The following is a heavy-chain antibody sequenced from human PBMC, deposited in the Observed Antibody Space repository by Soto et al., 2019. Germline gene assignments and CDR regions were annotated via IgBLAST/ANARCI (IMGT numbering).Heavy chain of an antibody. CDR3: ARLTPSKYDAFDI. V-gene: IGHV4-59*08. Sequence: QVQLQESGPGLVKPSETLSLTCTVSGGSISSYYWSWIRQPPGKGLEWIGYIYYSGSTNYNPSLKSRVTISVDTSKNQFSLKLSSVTAADTAVYYCARLTPSKYDAFDIWGQGTMVTVSS. CDR1: GGSISSYY. CDR2: IYYSGST. J-gene: IGHJ3*02.